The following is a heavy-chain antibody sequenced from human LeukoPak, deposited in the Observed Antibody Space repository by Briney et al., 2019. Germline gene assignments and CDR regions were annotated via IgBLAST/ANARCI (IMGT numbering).Heavy chain of an antibody. CDR1: GFTFSSYW. V-gene: IGHV3-7*01. CDR2: IKQDGSEK. Sequence: GGSLRLSCAASGFTFSSYWMSWVRLAPGKGLEWVANIKQDGSEKYYVDSVKGRFTISRDNAKNSLYLQMNSLRAEDTAVYYCARDRSIAAYDYWGQGTLVTVSS. J-gene: IGHJ4*02. D-gene: IGHD6-6*01. CDR3: ARDRSIAAYDY.